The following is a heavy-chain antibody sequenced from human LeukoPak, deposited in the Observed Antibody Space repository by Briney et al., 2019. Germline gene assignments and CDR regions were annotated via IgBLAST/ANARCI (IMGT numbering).Heavy chain of an antibody. CDR3: ARARGYGSGSYWFDY. J-gene: IGHJ4*02. V-gene: IGHV4-34*01. Sequence: SETLSLTCAVYGGSFSGYYWSWIRQPPGKGLEWIGEINHSGSTNYNPSLKSRVTISVDTSKNQFSLKLSSVTAADTAVYYCARARGYGSGSYWFDYWGQGTLVTVSS. CDR1: GGSFSGYY. D-gene: IGHD3-10*01. CDR2: INHSGST.